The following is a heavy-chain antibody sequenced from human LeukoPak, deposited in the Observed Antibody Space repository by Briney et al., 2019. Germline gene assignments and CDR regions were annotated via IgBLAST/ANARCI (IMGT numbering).Heavy chain of an antibody. CDR3: ARARIAAPLLDY. Sequence: GGSLRLSCAASGFTFSNYAMHWVRQAPGKGLEWVAVISYDGSNKYYADSVKGRFTISRDNSKNTLYLQMNSLRAEDTAIYFCARARIAAPLLDYWGQGTLVTVSS. CDR2: ISYDGSNK. D-gene: IGHD6-13*01. J-gene: IGHJ4*02. V-gene: IGHV3-30-3*01. CDR1: GFTFSNYA.